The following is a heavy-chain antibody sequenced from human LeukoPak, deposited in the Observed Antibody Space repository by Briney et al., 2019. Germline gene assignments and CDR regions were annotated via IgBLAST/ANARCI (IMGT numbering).Heavy chain of an antibody. D-gene: IGHD3-16*02. CDR3: ARAPQGDYVWGSYRFFFDY. CDR1: GGSFSGYY. V-gene: IGHV4-34*01. Sequence: PSETLSLTCAVYGGSFSGYYWSWIRQPPGKGLEWIGEINHSGSTNYNPSLKSRVTISVDTSKNQFSLKLSSVTAADTAVYYCARAPQGDYVWGSYRFFFDYWGQGTLVTVSS. CDR2: INHSGST. J-gene: IGHJ4*02.